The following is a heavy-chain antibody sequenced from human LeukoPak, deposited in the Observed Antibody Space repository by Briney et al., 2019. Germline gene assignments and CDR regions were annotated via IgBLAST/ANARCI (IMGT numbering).Heavy chain of an antibody. V-gene: IGHV6-1*01. CDR2: TDYRSKWYN. CDR1: GDSVSSNSAA. J-gene: IGHJ4*02. D-gene: IGHD5-24*01. CDR3: ARGKGGDGYNPGLFDY. Sequence: SQTLSLTCAISGDSVSSNSAAWNWIRQSPSRGLEWLGRTDYRSKWYNDYAVSVKSRITINPGTSKNQFSLQLNSVTPEDTAVYYCARGKGGDGYNPGLFDYWGQGTLVTVSS.